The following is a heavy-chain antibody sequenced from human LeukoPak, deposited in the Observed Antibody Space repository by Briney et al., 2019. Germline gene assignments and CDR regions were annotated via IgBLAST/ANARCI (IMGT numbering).Heavy chain of an antibody. V-gene: IGHV4-39*07. Sequence: SETLSLTCTVSGGSISASNYYWGWIRQPPGNGLEWIGNIYYSGSTYYNPSLKSRVTISVDTSKNQFSLKLSSVTAADTAVYYCARDGLWIQNSFDIWGQGTVVTVSS. D-gene: IGHD5-18*01. CDR1: GGSISASNYY. J-gene: IGHJ3*02. CDR2: IYYSGST. CDR3: ARDGLWIQNSFDI.